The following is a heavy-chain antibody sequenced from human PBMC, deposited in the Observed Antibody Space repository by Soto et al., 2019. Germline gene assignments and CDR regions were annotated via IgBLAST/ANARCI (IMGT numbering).Heavy chain of an antibody. V-gene: IGHV4-31*03. CDR1: GGSISSGGYY. J-gene: IGHJ5*02. CDR2: IYYSGST. CDR3: ASRGDYGDWFDP. Sequence: SETLSLTCTVSGGSISSGGYYWSWIRQHPGKGLEWIGYIYYSGSTYYNPSLKSRVTISVDTSKNQFSLKLSSVTAADTAVYYGASRGDYGDWFDPWGQGTLVTVSS. D-gene: IGHD2-21*01.